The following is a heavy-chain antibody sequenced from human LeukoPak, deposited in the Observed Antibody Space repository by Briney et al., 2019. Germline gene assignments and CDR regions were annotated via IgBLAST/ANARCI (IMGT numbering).Heavy chain of an antibody. CDR2: IDWDDDE. V-gene: IGHV2-70*11. J-gene: IGHJ4*02. D-gene: IGHD5-18*01. CDR1: GFSLTTSGMC. CDR3: ARTRNTATVIDY. Sequence: SGPALVKPTQTLTLTRTFSGFSLTTSGMCVSWIRQPPGKALEWLARIDWDDDEYYSTSLKTRLTISKDTSKNQVVLTMTNMDPVDTATYYCARTRNTATVIDYWGQGTLVTVSS.